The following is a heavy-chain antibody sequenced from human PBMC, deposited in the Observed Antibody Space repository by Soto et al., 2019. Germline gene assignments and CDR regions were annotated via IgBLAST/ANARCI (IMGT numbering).Heavy chain of an antibody. CDR2: IYYSGST. CDR1: GGSISSYY. Sequence: PSETLSLTCTVSGGSISSYYWSWIRQPPGKGLEWIGYIYYSGSTNYNPSLKSRVTISVDTSKNQFSLKLSSVTAADTAVYYCARVADTAMVTGGWAILYYYYGMDVWGQGTTVTVSS. V-gene: IGHV4-59*01. CDR3: ARVADTAMVTGGWAILYYYYGMDV. J-gene: IGHJ6*02. D-gene: IGHD5-18*01.